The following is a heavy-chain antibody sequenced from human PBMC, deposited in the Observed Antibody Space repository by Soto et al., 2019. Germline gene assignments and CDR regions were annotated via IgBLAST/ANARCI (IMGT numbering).Heavy chain of an antibody. V-gene: IGHV1-46*01. J-gene: IGHJ4*02. CDR3: ARGDIVATIPLDFDY. CDR2: INPSGGST. Sequence: GASVKVSWKASGYTFTSYYMHWVRQAPGQGLEWMGIINPSGGSTSYAQKFQGRVTMTRDTSTSTVYMELSSLRSEDTAVYYCARGDIVATIPLDFDYWGQGTLVTVSS. CDR1: GYTFTSYY. D-gene: IGHD5-12*01.